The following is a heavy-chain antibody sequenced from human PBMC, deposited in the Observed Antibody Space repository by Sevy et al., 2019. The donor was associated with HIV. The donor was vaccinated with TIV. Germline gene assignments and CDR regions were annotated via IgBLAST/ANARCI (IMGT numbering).Heavy chain of an antibody. D-gene: IGHD4-17*01. CDR1: GGSIGTSSYY. CDR2: IYDSGST. V-gene: IGHV4-39*01. CDR3: ARHRHGDYADWVDP. J-gene: IGHJ5*02. Sequence: SETLSLTCTVSGGSIGTSSYYWGWIRQSPGKGLEWIGSIYDSGSTYYNPSLKSRVTISVDTSKTQFSLKLRSVTTADTAVYYCARHRHGDYADWVDPWGQGTLVTVS.